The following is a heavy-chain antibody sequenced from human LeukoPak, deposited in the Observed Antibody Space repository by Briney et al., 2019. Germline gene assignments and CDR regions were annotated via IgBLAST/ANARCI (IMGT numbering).Heavy chain of an antibody. D-gene: IGHD6-19*01. J-gene: IGHJ4*01. CDR2: INPNSGGT. V-gene: IGHV1-2*02. CDR1: GYTFTGYY. Sequence: GASVKVSCKASGYTFTGYYMHWVRQAPGRGLEWMGWINPNSGGTNYAQKFQGRVTMTRDTSISTAYMELSRLRSDDTAVYYCARDQSEQWLVQDYWGQGTLVTVSS. CDR3: ARDQSEQWLVQDY.